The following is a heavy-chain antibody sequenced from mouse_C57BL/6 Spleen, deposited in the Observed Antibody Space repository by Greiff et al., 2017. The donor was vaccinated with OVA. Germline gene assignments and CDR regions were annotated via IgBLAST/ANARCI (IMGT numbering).Heavy chain of an antibody. Sequence: LVESGAELARPGASVKLSCKASGYTFTSYGISWVKQRTGQGLEWIGEIYPRSGNTYYNEKFKGKATLTADKSSSTAYMELRSLTSEDSAVYFCLIYYYGSSSFDYWGQGTTLTVSS. CDR3: LIYYYGSSSFDY. V-gene: IGHV1-81*01. J-gene: IGHJ2*01. D-gene: IGHD1-1*01. CDR1: GYTFTSYG. CDR2: IYPRSGNT.